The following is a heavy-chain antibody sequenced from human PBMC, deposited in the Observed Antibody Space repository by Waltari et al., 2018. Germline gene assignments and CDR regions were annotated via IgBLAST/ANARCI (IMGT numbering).Heavy chain of an antibody. CDR1: GSISSSSYY. J-gene: IGHJ4*02. CDR2: IYYSGST. Sequence: GSISSSSYYWGWIRQPPGKGLGWIGSIYYSGSTYYNPSLKSRVTISVDTYKNQFSLKLSSVTAADTAVYYCARQRNKRSGLIAAAGTAPFDYWGQGTLVTVSS. CDR3: ARQRNKRSGLIAAAGTAPFDY. V-gene: IGHV4-39*01. D-gene: IGHD6-13*01.